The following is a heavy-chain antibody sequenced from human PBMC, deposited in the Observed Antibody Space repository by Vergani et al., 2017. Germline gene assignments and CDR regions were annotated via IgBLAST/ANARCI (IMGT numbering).Heavy chain of an antibody. CDR1: GGSISSGDHC. D-gene: IGHD6-19*01. V-gene: IGHV4-31*11. CDR3: ARGRSGWYVDY. CDR2: IFYSGTT. Sequence: QVQLQESGPGVVKPSQTLSLTCAVSGGSISSGDHCWTWIRQRPGKGLEWIGYIFYSGTTYDNPSLRSRLTISVDTSQNQFSLKLSSVTAADTAVYYCARGRSGWYVDYWGQGTLVTVSS. J-gene: IGHJ4*02.